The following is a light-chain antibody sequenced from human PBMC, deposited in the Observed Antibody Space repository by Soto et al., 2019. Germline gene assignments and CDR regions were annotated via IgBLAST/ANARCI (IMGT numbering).Light chain of an antibody. Sequence: DIQLTQSPSFLSASVGDRVTITCRASQGIRSSLAWYQQKPGKAPKLLIYAASTLESGVPPRFSGSGSGTEFTLTVSTLQPEDFATYYCQQLDSYPLTFGGGTKVEIE. CDR1: QGIRSS. V-gene: IGKV1-9*01. CDR2: AAS. J-gene: IGKJ4*01. CDR3: QQLDSYPLT.